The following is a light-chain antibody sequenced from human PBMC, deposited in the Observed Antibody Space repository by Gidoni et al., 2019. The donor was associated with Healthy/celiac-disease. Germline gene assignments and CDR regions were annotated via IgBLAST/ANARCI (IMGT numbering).Light chain of an antibody. CDR3: QQYGSSSWT. V-gene: IGKV3-20*01. Sequence: EIVLTQSPGTLSLSPGERATLSCRASQSVSSSYLAWYQQKPGQAPRLLIYGASRRATRIPDRFSGSGSGTDFTLTISRLEPEDFAVYYCQQYGSSSWTFGQGTKVEIK. CDR2: GAS. CDR1: QSVSSSY. J-gene: IGKJ1*01.